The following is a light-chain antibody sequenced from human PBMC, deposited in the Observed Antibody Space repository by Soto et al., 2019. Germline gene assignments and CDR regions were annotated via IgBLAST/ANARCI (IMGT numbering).Light chain of an antibody. CDR3: QQRDKWPQWT. CDR1: QSVSSY. CDR2: DAS. V-gene: IGKV3-11*01. Sequence: IVLTQSPATLSLSPGERATLSCRASQSVSSYLAWYQQKPGQAPRLLIYDASNRATGIPARFSGSGSGTDFTLTISSLEPEDFAVYYCQQRDKWPQWTLRQGTKVDI. J-gene: IGKJ1*01.